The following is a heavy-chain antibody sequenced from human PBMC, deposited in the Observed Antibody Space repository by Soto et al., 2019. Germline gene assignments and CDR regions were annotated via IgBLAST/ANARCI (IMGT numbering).Heavy chain of an antibody. CDR3: ASTAEDMVRPFDY. V-gene: IGHV3-53*04. CDR2: IYSGGST. J-gene: IGHJ4*02. D-gene: IGHD3-10*01. CDR1: GFTVSSNY. Sequence: EVQLVESGGGLVQPGGSLRLSCAASGFTVSSNYMSWVRQAPGKGLEWVSVIYSGGSTYYADSVKGRFTISRHNSKNTLYLQMNSLRAEDTAVYYCASTAEDMVRPFDYWGQGTLVTVSS.